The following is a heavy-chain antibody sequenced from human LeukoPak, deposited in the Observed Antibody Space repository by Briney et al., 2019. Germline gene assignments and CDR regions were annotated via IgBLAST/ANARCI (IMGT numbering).Heavy chain of an antibody. D-gene: IGHD6-13*01. J-gene: IGHJ5*02. CDR1: GFTFSSYA. Sequence: TGGSLRLSCAASGFTFSSYAMSWVRQAPGKGLECVSAISGSGGSTYYADSVKGRFTISRDNSKNTLYLQMNSLRAEDTAVYYCAKDPVNPGIAAAGTFDPWGQGTLVTVSS. CDR3: AKDPVNPGIAAAGTFDP. V-gene: IGHV3-23*01. CDR2: ISGSGGST.